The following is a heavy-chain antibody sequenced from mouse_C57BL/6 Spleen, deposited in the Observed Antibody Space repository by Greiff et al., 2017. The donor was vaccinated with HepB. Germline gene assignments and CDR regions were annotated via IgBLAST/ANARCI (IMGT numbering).Heavy chain of an antibody. CDR1: GYSITSGYY. J-gene: IGHJ1*03. Sequence: EVKLQESGPGLVKPSQSLSLTCSVTGYSITSGYYWNWIRQFPGNKLEWMGYISYDGSNNYNPSLKNRISITRDTSKNQFFLKLNSVTTEDTATYDCARGVGYGSRRWYFDVWGTGTTVTVSS. D-gene: IGHD1-1*01. CDR2: ISYDGSN. CDR3: ARGVGYGSRRWYFDV. V-gene: IGHV3-6*01.